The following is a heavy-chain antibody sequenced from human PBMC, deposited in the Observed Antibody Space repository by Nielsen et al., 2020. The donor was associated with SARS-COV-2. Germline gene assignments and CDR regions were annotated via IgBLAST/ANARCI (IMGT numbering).Heavy chain of an antibody. CDR3: ARSIVDYGDWGNYFFGMDV. CDR1: GGSISSYY. CDR2: IYYSGST. J-gene: IGHJ6*02. D-gene: IGHD4-17*01. V-gene: IGHV4-39*07. Sequence: SETLSLTCTVSGGSISSYYWSWIRQPPGKGLEWIGSIYYSGSTYYNPSLKSRVTISVDTSKNQFSLKLSSVTAADTAVYYCARSIVDYGDWGNYFFGMDVWGQGTTVTVSS.